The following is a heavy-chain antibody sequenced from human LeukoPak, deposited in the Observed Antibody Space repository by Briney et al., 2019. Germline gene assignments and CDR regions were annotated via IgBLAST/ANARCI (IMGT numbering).Heavy chain of an antibody. CDR2: INPNSGGT. CDR1: GYTFTGYY. J-gene: IGHJ3*02. V-gene: IGHV1-2*02. CDR3: ARGGIVVVPAAIGDAFDI. D-gene: IGHD2-2*02. Sequence: ASVKVSCKASGYTFTGYYMHWVRQAPGQGLEWMGWINPNSGGTNYAQKFQGRVTMTRDTPISTAYMELSRLRSDDTAVYYCARGGIVVVPAAIGDAFDIWGQGTMVTVSS.